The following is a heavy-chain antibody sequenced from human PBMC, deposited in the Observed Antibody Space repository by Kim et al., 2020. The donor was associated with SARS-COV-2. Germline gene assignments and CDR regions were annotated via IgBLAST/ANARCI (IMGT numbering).Heavy chain of an antibody. CDR1: GFTFDDYT. CDR2: ISWDGGST. CDR3: AKASYYDSSTIGDYFDY. J-gene: IGHJ4*02. D-gene: IGHD3-22*01. Sequence: GGSLRLSCAASGFTFDDYTMHWVRQAPGKGLEWVSLISWDGGSTYYADSVKGRFTISRDNSKNSLYLQMNSLRTEDTALYYCAKASYYDSSTIGDYFDYWGQGTLVTVSS. V-gene: IGHV3-43*01.